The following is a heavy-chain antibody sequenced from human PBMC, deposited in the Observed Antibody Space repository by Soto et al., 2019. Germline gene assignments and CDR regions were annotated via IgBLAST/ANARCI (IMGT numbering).Heavy chain of an antibody. D-gene: IGHD6-19*01. CDR1: GFTFSSYA. Sequence: QVQLVESGGGVVQPGRSLRLSCAASGFTFSSYAMHWVRQAPGKGLEWVAAISYDGSNKYYADSVKGRFTISRENSKNTLYLQMNSRRAEDTAVYYYSCDGYSSGWYAGDWGQGTLVTVSS. CDR2: ISYDGSNK. J-gene: IGHJ4*02. V-gene: IGHV3-30-3*01. CDR3: SCDGYSSGWYAGD.